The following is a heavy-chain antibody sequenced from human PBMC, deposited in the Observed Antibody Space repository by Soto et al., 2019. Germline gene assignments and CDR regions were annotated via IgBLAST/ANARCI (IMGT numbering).Heavy chain of an antibody. V-gene: IGHV5-10-1*01. CDR2: IDPSDSYT. Sequence: GESLKISCNCSGYSFTSYWISWVRQLPWKGPAWMGRIDPSDSYTNYSPSFQGHVTISADKSISTAYLQWSSLKASDTAMYYCATPVPYSSAPRDYYYYGMDDWGQGTMVTVSS. CDR1: GYSFTSYW. J-gene: IGHJ6*02. D-gene: IGHD6-19*01. CDR3: ATPVPYSSAPRDYYYYGMDD.